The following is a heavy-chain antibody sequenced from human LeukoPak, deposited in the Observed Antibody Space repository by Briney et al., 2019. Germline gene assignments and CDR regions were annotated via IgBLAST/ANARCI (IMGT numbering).Heavy chain of an antibody. CDR1: GFTFSSNW. J-gene: IGHJ4*02. CDR3: ARGGSYPYY. V-gene: IGHV3-7*01. CDR2: INEDGSEK. Sequence: PGGSLRPSCDASGFTFSSNWISWVRQAPGKGLEWVAKINEDGSEKYYVDSVKGRFTISRDNAKNSLYLQMNSLRAEDTAVYYCARGGSYPYYWGQGTLVTVSS. D-gene: IGHD1-26*01.